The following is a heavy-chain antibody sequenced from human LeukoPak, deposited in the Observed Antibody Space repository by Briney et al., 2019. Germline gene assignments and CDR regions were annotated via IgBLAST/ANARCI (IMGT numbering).Heavy chain of an antibody. CDR3: ARGLYYYDSSGYYNPVVFDY. J-gene: IGHJ4*02. V-gene: IGHV3-30-3*01. CDR2: ISYDGSNK. Sequence: PGGSLRLSCAASGFTFSSYAMHWVRQAPGKGLEWVAVISYDGSNKYYADSVKGRFTISRDNSKNTLYLQMNSLRAEDTAVYYCARGLYYYDSSGYYNPVVFDYWGQGTLVTVSS. D-gene: IGHD3-22*01. CDR1: GFTFSSYA.